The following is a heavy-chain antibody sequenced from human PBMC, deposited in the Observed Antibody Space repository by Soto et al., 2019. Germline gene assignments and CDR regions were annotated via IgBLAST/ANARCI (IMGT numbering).Heavy chain of an antibody. CDR2: INPYNGNT. CDR1: GYTFTSYG. Sequence: RASVKVSCKASGYTFTSYGISWVRQAPGQGLEWMAWINPYNGNTKYAEKFLGRVTVTTDTSTATAYMEVGSLTSDDTAVFYCARVGVGLAAPRVWPYWGQGTPVTVSS. CDR3: ARVGVGLAAPRVWPY. J-gene: IGHJ4*02. D-gene: IGHD6-13*01. V-gene: IGHV1-18*01.